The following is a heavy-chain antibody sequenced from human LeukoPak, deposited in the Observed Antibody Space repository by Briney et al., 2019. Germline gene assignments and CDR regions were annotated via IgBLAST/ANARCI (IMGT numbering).Heavy chain of an antibody. CDR3: ARIRVLRFLEWLRQVWYFDY. Sequence: GGSLRLSCAASGFTFSSYSMNWVRQAPGKGLEWVSSISSSCSYIYYADSVKGRFTISRDNAKNSLYLQMNSLRAEDTAVYYCARIRVLRFLEWLRQVWYFDYWGQGTLVTVSS. D-gene: IGHD3-3*01. V-gene: IGHV3-21*01. CDR1: GFTFSSYS. J-gene: IGHJ4*02. CDR2: ISSSCSYI.